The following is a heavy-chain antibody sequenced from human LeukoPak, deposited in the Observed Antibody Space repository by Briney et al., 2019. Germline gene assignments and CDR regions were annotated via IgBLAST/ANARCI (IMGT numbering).Heavy chain of an antibody. V-gene: IGHV1-2*06. Sequence: WASVKVSCKASGYTFTGYYMHWVRQAPGQGLEWMGRINPNSGGTNYAQKFQGRVTMTRDTSISTAYMELSRLRSDDTAVYYCARRTPSGYYDSSGYYYVFDYWGQGTLVTVSS. CDR2: INPNSGGT. CDR1: GYTFTGYY. CDR3: ARRTPSGYYDSSGYYYVFDY. D-gene: IGHD3-22*01. J-gene: IGHJ4*02.